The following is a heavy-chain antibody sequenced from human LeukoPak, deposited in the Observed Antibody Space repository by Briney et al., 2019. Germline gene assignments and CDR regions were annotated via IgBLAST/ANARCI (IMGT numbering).Heavy chain of an antibody. CDR1: GFTFDDYG. D-gene: IGHD3-22*01. J-gene: IGHJ4*02. Sequence: GGSLRLSCAASGFTFDDYGMSWVRHAPGKGLEWVSGINWNGGSTGYADSVKGRFTISRDNAKNSLYLQMNSLRAEDTALYYCARDGGYYYDSSGYVGYWGQGTLVTVSS. CDR2: INWNGGST. CDR3: ARDGGYYYDSSGYVGY. V-gene: IGHV3-20*04.